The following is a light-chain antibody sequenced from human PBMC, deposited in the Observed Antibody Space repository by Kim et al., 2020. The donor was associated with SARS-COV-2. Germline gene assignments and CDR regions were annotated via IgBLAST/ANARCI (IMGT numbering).Light chain of an antibody. CDR3: LQDYDYPRT. CDR1: QYIRND. J-gene: IGKJ2*01. CDR2: GAS. V-gene: IGKV1-6*01. Sequence: SASVGARVPIPCRASQYIRNDLGWYQQRPGEAPKLLIYGASNLESGVPSRFSGSESGTDFTLTISSLHPEDFATYYCLQDYDYPRTFGQGTKLEI.